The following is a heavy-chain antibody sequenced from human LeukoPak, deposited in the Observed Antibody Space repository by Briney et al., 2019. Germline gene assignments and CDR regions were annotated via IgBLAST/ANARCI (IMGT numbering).Heavy chain of an antibody. V-gene: IGHV3-23*01. D-gene: IGHD2-2*01. J-gene: IGHJ4*02. CDR2: MSNSGGST. CDR3: AKDPNCTSTSCHYYFDY. CDR1: GFTFSNSA. Sequence: PGGSLRLSCAASGFTFSNSAMSWVRQAPGKGLEWVSTMSNSGGSTNYADSVKGRFTISRDNSRNTLFLQMDSLRAEDTALYYCAKDPNCTSTSCHYYFDYWGQGTLVTVSS.